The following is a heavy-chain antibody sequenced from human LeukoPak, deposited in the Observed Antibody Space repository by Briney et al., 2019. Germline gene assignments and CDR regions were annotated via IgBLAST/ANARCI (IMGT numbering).Heavy chain of an antibody. CDR3: VRQGTVGEFDY. CDR1: GFTLSNHW. V-gene: IGHV3-74*01. J-gene: IGHJ4*02. D-gene: IGHD1-26*01. CDR2: IISDGSMT. Sequence: PGGSLRLSCAASGFTLSNHWMHWVRQAPGKGLVWVSRIISDGSMTNYADSVKGRFTISRDNAKNMLYMQMKSLRADDTAVYYCVRQGTVGEFDYWGQGTLVTVSS.